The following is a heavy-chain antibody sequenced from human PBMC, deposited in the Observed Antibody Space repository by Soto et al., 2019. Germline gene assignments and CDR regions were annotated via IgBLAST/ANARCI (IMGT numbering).Heavy chain of an antibody. V-gene: IGHV3-11*01. CDR2: ISSSGSTI. CDR3: ARPMYDFWSGYSPCNP. J-gene: IGHJ5*02. Sequence: PGGSLRLSCAASGFTFSDYYMSWIRQAPGKGLEWVSYISSSGSTIYYADSVKGRFTISRDNAKNSLYLQMNSLRAEDTAVYYCARPMYDFWSGYSPCNPWGQGTRVSLSS. D-gene: IGHD3-3*01. CDR1: GFTFSDYY.